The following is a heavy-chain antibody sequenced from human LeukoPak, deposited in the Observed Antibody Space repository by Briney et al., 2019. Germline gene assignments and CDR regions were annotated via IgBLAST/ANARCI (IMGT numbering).Heavy chain of an antibody. CDR1: VFSITDQH. CDR3: VRVVATGSGWYHFDN. D-gene: IGHD6-13*01. J-gene: IGHJ4*02. V-gene: IGHV3-72*01. CDR2: SSTTNSNSCVT. Sequence: GWSLSLSCACAVFSITDQHMDWVRPPRGKGLEGVGRSSTTNSNSCVTEHAASVRGGFTISRDDSQNSLYLQLNSLKTEHTAVYYCVRVVATGSGWYHFDNWGLGTLVTVSS.